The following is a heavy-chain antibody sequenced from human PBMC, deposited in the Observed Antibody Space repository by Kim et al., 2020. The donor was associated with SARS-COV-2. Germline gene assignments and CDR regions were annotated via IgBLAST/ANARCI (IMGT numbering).Heavy chain of an antibody. CDR3: ACSRLLHGGSTRYSGLDV. J-gene: IGHJ6*02. Sequence: GGSLRLSCVASGFTLSSYEVNWVRLAPGKGLEWVSYISHSGSTTTYADSVKGRFTISRDNAKDSLYLQLNSLRVEDTAVYYCACSRLLHGGSTRYSGLDVGGQGTAVTVPS. V-gene: IGHV3-48*03. D-gene: IGHD3-16*01. CDR2: ISHSGSTT. CDR1: GFTLSSYE.